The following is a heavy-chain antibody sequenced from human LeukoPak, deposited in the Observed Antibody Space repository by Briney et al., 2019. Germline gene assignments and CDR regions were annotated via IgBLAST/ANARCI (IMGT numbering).Heavy chain of an antibody. V-gene: IGHV3-48*03. CDR1: GFTFSSYE. CDR3: ARDLKTAMDYFDY. J-gene: IGHJ4*02. CDR2: ISSSGSTI. Sequence: QPGGSLRLSCAASGFTFSSYEMNWVRQAPGKGLEWVSYISSSGSTIYYADSVKGRFTISRDNSKNTLFLQMNSLRPEDTAVYYCARDLKTAMDYFDYWGQGALVTVSS. D-gene: IGHD2-2*01.